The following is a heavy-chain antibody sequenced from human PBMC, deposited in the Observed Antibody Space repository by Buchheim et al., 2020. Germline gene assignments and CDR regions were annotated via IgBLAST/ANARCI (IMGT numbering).Heavy chain of an antibody. CDR3: ARDIPLDYYDSREGWFDP. D-gene: IGHD3-22*01. J-gene: IGHJ5*02. V-gene: IGHV3-48*02. CDR1: GFTFSSYS. CDR2: ISSSSSTI. Sequence: EVQLVESGGGLVQPGGSLRLSCAASGFTFSSYSMNWVRQAPGKGLEWVSYISSSSSTIYYADSVKGRFTISRDNAKNSLYLQMNSLRDEDTAVYYCARDIPLDYYDSREGWFDPWGQGTL.